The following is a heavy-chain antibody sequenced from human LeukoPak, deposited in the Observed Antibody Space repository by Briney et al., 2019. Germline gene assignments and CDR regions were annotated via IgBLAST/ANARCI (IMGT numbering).Heavy chain of an antibody. D-gene: IGHD2/OR15-2a*01. CDR2: ISSSGSTM. Sequence: GGSLRHSCAASGFTFSSYEMNWVRQAPGKGLEWVSYISSSGSTMYYADSVKGRFTISRDNAKNSLYLQMNSLRAEDTAVYYCARAFPLDYWGQGTLVTVSS. CDR3: ARAFPLDY. J-gene: IGHJ4*02. CDR1: GFTFSSYE. V-gene: IGHV3-48*03.